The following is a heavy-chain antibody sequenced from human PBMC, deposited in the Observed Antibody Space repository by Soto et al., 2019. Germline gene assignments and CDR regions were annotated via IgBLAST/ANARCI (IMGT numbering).Heavy chain of an antibody. V-gene: IGHV1-18*01. CDR2: MSAYDGNT. CDR3: ARVEYGDLVYLDF. Sequence: QVHLVQSGAEVKKPGASLKVSCKASGYEFSNYYIAWVRQAPGQGLEWMGRMSAYDGNTDYEQKFQDRVVMTTDTSTTTAYMELRRLRSDDTVVYYCARVEYGDLVYLDFWGQGTLVTVSS. CDR1: GYEFSNYY. J-gene: IGHJ4*02. D-gene: IGHD2-21*02.